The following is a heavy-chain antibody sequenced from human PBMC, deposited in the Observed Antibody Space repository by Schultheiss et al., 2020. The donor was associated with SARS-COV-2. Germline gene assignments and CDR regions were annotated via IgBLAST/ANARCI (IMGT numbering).Heavy chain of an antibody. CDR3: AHRPGYSSGWYGTLDI. J-gene: IGHJ3*02. Sequence: SGPTLVKPTQTLTLTCTFSGFSLSTSGMCVSWIRQPPGKALEWLARIDWDDDKYYSTSLKTRLTISKDTSKNQVVLTMTNMDPVDTATYYCAHRPGYSSGWYGTLDIWGQGTLVTVSS. CDR2: IDWDDDK. CDR1: GFSLSTSGMC. V-gene: IGHV2-70*12. D-gene: IGHD6-19*01.